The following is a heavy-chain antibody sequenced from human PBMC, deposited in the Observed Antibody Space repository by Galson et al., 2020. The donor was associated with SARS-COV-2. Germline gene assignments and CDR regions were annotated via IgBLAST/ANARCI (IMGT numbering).Heavy chain of an antibody. D-gene: IGHD3-16*01. Sequence: GESLKISCAASGFTFSSYSMNWVRQAPGKGLEWVSSISSSSSYIYYADSVKGRFTISRDNAKNSLYLQMNSLRAEDTAVYYCAREGLIDGHFDYWGQGTLVTVSS. CDR3: AREGLIDGHFDY. CDR2: ISSSSSYI. V-gene: IGHV3-21*01. CDR1: GFTFSSYS. J-gene: IGHJ4*02.